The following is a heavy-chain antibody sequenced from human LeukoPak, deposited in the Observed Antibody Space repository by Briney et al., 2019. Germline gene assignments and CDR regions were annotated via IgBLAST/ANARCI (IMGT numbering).Heavy chain of an antibody. Sequence: SETLSLTCTVSGGSISSYYWSWIRQPPGKGLEWIGYIYYSGSTNYNPSLKSRVTISVDTSKNQFSLKLSSVTAADTAVYYCARDTRDSSSPHDAFDIWGQGTMVTVSS. V-gene: IGHV4-59*12. J-gene: IGHJ3*02. CDR1: GGSISSYY. CDR3: ARDTRDSSSPHDAFDI. D-gene: IGHD6-6*01. CDR2: IYYSGST.